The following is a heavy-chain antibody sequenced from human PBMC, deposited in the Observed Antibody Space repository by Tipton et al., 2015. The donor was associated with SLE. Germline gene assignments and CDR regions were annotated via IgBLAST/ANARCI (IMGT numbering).Heavy chain of an antibody. D-gene: IGHD3-9*01. CDR3: ARSHHDILEVDY. CDR1: GFTFDDYT. J-gene: IGHJ4*02. V-gene: IGHV3-43*01. CDR2: ISWDGGST. Sequence: SLRLSCAASGFTFDDYTMHWVRQAPGKGLEWVSLISWDGGSTYYADSVKGRFTISRDNSKNTLYLQMNSLRAEDTAVYYCARSHHDILEVDYWGQGTLVTVSS.